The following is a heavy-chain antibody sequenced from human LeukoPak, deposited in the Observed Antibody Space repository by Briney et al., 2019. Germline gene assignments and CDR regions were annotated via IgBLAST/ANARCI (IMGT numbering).Heavy chain of an antibody. CDR3: VREARGYHYTYFDY. J-gene: IGHJ4*02. V-gene: IGHV3-13*01. D-gene: IGHD5-18*01. Sequence: GGSLRLSCTASGFTLGSHDMHWVRQIPGQGLEWVAAVSSGFHAFFADSVQGRFTVSREDARNPLYLQMNSLRAGDTAVYYCVREARGYHYTYFDYWGQGTLVTVSS. CDR1: GFTLGSHD. CDR2: VSSGFHA.